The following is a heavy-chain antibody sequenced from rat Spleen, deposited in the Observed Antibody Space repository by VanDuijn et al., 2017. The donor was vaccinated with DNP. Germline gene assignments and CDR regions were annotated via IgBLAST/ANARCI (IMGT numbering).Heavy chain of an antibody. Sequence: EVQLVESGGGLVQPGRSLKLSCAASGFTFSDHNMAWVRQAPEKGLEWVTTINYDGSNTYYRDPVKGRFTISRDNAKSTLYLQMDSLRSEDTATYYCGSRPPPTRGPFDYWGQVVLVTVSS. CDR1: GFTFSDHN. CDR2: INYDGSNT. J-gene: IGHJ2*01. V-gene: IGHV5-7*01. D-gene: IGHD1-4*01. CDR3: GSRPPPTRGPFDY.